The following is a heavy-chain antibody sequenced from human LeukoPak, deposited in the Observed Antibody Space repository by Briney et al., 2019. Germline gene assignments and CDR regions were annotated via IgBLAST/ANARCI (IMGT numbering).Heavy chain of an antibody. D-gene: IGHD6-13*01. CDR1: GFTFSSYA. CDR3: AKERAAAGKNWFDP. J-gene: IGHJ5*02. V-gene: IGHV3-23*01. CDR2: ISDSGGST. Sequence: PGGSLRLSCAASGFTFSSYAMSWVRQAPGKGLEWVSAISDSGGSTYYADSVKGRFTISRDNSKNTLYLQTNSLRAEDTTVYYCAKERAAAGKNWFDPWGQGTLVTVSS.